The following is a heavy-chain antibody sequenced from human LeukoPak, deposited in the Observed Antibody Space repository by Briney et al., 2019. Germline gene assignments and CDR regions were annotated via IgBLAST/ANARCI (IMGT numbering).Heavy chain of an antibody. J-gene: IGHJ4*02. CDR3: ARGRDDLGY. D-gene: IGHD3-3*01. V-gene: IGHV4-59*01. Sequence: SETLSLTCTVSGVSISSYYWSWIRQPPGEGLEWIGYIYYSGSTNYNPPLKSRVTISVDTSKNQFSLTLSSVTAADTAVYYCARGRDDLGYWGQGTLATVSS. CDR2: IYYSGST. CDR1: GVSISSYY.